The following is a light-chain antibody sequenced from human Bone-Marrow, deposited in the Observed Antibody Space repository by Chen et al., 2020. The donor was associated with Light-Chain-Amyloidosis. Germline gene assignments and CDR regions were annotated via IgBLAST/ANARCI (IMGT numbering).Light chain of an antibody. V-gene: IGLV3-21*02. Sequence: SYVLTQPSSVSVAPGQTATIACGRNNIGSTSVHWYQQTPGQAPLLVVYDDSDRPSVIHERLSGSNSGNTATLTISRVEAGDEADYYCQVWDRSSDRPVFGGGTKLTVL. CDR2: DDS. CDR1: NIGSTS. J-gene: IGLJ3*02. CDR3: QVWDRSSDRPV.